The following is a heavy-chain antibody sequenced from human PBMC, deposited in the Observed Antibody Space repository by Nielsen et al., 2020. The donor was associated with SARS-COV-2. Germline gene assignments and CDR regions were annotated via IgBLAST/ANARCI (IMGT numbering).Heavy chain of an antibody. CDR2: ISYDGSN. Sequence: GGSLRLSCAASGFTFSRFAMHWVRQAPGKGLEWLTIISYDGSNKYADSVKGRFTISRDNAKNSLYLQMNSLRAEDTAVYYCARASLDYWGQGTLVTVSS. D-gene: IGHD2-2*01. CDR3: ARASLDY. CDR1: GFTFSRFA. J-gene: IGHJ4*02. V-gene: IGHV3-30*04.